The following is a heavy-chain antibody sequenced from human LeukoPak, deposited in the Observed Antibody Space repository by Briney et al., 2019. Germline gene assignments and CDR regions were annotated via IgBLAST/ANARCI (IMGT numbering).Heavy chain of an antibody. CDR2: FNTNSGGT. V-gene: IGHV1-2*02. CDR1: GYTFTGYY. D-gene: IGHD2-15*01. J-gene: IGHJ4*02. Sequence: SVKLSCKASGYTFTGYYIHWVRQAPGQGLEWMGWFNTNSGGTNYAQTFQGRVTMTRDTSMSTAYMELSGLRSDDIVVYYCSRDSGYCSGGSCWYFDFWGQGTLVTVSA. CDR3: SRDSGYCSGGSCWYFDF.